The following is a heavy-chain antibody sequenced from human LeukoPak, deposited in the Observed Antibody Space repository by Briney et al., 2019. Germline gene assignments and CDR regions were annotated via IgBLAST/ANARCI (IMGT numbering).Heavy chain of an antibody. CDR3: TYGGKKGFDY. Sequence: GGSLRLSCAASGFTLSSYEMNWVRRAPGKGLEWVSYISSSGSTIYYTDSVKGRFTISRDNAKNSLYLQMNSLRAEDTAVYYCTYGGKKGFDYWGQGTLVTVSS. D-gene: IGHD4-23*01. CDR2: ISSSGSTI. J-gene: IGHJ4*02. V-gene: IGHV3-48*03. CDR1: GFTLSSYE.